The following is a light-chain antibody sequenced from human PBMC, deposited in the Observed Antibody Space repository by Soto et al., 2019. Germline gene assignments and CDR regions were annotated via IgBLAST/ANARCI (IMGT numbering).Light chain of an antibody. CDR3: QQYGNSFVG. Sequence: EIVLTQSPGTLSLSPGERATLSCRASQSVSSTYLAWYQHKPGQAPRLLIYGASSRATGIPDRFSGSGSGTDFTLIISRLEPGDFAVYYCQQYGNSFVGFGQGTKVDI. CDR2: GAS. V-gene: IGKV3-20*01. CDR1: QSVSSTY. J-gene: IGKJ1*01.